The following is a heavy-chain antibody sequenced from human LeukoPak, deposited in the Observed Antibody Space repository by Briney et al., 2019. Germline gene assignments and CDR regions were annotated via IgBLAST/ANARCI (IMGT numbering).Heavy chain of an antibody. J-gene: IGHJ4*02. CDR1: GFTFSSYS. CDR3: ARDREGAVDY. CDR2: ISSSGSTI. V-gene: IGHV3-48*04. D-gene: IGHD1-26*01. Sequence: GGSLRPSCAASGFTFSSYSMNWVRQAPGKGLEWVSYISSSGSTIYYADSVKGRFTISRDNAKNSLYLQMNSLRAEDTAVYYCARDREGAVDYWGQGTLVTVSS.